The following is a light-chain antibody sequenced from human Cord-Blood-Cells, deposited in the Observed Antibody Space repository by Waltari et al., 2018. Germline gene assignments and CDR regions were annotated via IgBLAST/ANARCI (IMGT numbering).Light chain of an antibody. CDR3: QQSYSTPYT. CDR1: QSISSY. CDR2: AAS. Sequence: DIQMTQSPSPLSASVEDRVTITCRASQSISSYLNWYQQKPGKAPKLLIYAASSLQSGVPSRFSGSGSGTDFTLTISSLQPEDFATYYCQQSYSTPYTFGQGTKLEIK. J-gene: IGKJ2*01. V-gene: IGKV1-39*01.